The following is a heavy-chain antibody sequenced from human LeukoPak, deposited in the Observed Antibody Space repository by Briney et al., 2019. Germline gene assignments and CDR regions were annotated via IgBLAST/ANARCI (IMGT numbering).Heavy chain of an antibody. J-gene: IGHJ4*02. CDR1: GYVFTTYH. D-gene: IGHD1-7*01. CDR2: INPNTCGA. CDR3: ATFTGTTAY. Sequence: GASVKVSCKASGYVFTTYHIHWLRQAPGQGLELVGWINPNTCGANHVQKFQGRVTMTRDTSIATGYMELSGLRSDDTALYSCATFTGTTAYWGQGPLVSVSS. V-gene: IGHV1-2*02.